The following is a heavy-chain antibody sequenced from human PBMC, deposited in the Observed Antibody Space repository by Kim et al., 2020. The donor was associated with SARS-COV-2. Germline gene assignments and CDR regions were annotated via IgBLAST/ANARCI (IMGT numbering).Heavy chain of an antibody. CDR2: IYHSGST. CDR1: GGSISSSNW. CDR3: ARGWFGEEYQALFDY. J-gene: IGHJ4*02. Sequence: SETLSLTCAVSGGSISSSNWWSWVRQPPGKGLEWIGEIYHSGSTNYNPSLKSRVTISVDKSKNQFSLKLSSVTAADTAVYYCARGWFGEEYQALFDYWGQGTLVTVSS. V-gene: IGHV4-4*02. D-gene: IGHD3-10*01.